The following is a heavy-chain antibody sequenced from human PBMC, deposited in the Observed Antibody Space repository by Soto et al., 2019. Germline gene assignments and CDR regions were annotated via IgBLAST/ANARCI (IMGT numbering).Heavy chain of an antibody. J-gene: IGHJ4*02. CDR1: GGSISSDGYC. CDR2: IYYSGST. V-gene: IGHV4-61*08. Sequence: PSETLSLSCAVSGGSISSDGYCWSWIRLPPGKGLEWIGYIYYSGSTNYNPSLKSRVTISVDTSKNQFSLKLSSVTAADTAVYYCARSDGRYWGQGTLVTVS. CDR3: ARSDGRY.